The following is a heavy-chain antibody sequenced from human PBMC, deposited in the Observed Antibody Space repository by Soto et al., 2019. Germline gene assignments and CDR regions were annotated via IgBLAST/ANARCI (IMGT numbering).Heavy chain of an antibody. CDR3: ARGGLQHALDV. CDR2: VNNDGTDT. Sequence: EVQLVESGGGLVQPGGPLSLSLAAPGFTFSNSWMYWVRQAPGKGLGWVSRVNNDGTDTTHAASVKGRFTISRDNAENTLYLQMNSLRAEDTAVYYCARGGLQHALDVWGQGSTVTVSS. D-gene: IGHD6-13*01. CDR1: GFTFSNSW. J-gene: IGHJ6*02. V-gene: IGHV3-74*03.